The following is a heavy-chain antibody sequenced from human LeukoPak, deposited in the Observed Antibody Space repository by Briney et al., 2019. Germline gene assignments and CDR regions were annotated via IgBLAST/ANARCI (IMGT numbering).Heavy chain of an antibody. Sequence: GGSLRLSCAASGFTVSTKFMSWVRQAPGKGLEWVSVIYTDASTYYADSVKGRFIISRDNSKNTVYLQMNSLRAEDTAVYYCARANSDYDFWSGSAPFDYWGQGTLVTVSS. V-gene: IGHV3-53*01. CDR1: GFTVSTKF. J-gene: IGHJ4*02. CDR3: ARANSDYDFWSGSAPFDY. D-gene: IGHD3-3*01. CDR2: IYTDAST.